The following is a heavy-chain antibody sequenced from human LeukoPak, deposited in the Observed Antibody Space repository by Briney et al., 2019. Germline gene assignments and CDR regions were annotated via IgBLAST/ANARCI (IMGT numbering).Heavy chain of an antibody. CDR3: ARSRGYDLLTGYYYYFDY. D-gene: IGHD3-9*01. V-gene: IGHV4-39*07. CDR1: GGSISSSSYY. Sequence: PSETLSLTCTVSGGSISSSSYYWGWIRQPPGKGLEWIGSIYYSGSTYYNPSLKSRVTISVDTSKNQFSLRLSSVTAADTAVYYCARSRGYDLLTGYYYYFDYWGQGTLVTVSS. J-gene: IGHJ4*02. CDR2: IYYSGST.